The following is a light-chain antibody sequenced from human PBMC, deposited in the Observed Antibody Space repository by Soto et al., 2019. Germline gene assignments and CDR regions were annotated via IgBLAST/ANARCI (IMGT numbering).Light chain of an antibody. CDR1: QSVGTW. Sequence: DIQMTQSPSTLSAAVGGRVTITCRASQSVGTWVAWYQQKPGKAPKLLIYGASNLERGVPSTFSGTGSGTEFTLTITTLQPDALANYYGQPYNRNKWSFGTGTKV. J-gene: IGKJ1*01. CDR2: GAS. CDR3: QPYNRNKWS. V-gene: IGKV1-5*01.